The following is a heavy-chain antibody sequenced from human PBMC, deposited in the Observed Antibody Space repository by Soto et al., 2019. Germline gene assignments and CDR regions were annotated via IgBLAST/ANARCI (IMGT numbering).Heavy chain of an antibody. Sequence: QVQLVQSGAEVKNPGASVKVSCKASGYTFARYGISWARQAPGQGLEWMGWINTYNGNTNYAQNVQGRVTLTTDTATSTAYMGPRTLTCTATAILNSAMLDVYATPSPQEVWGQGATGSVS. J-gene: IGHJ6*02. D-gene: IGHD3-16*01. CDR2: INTYNGNT. V-gene: IGHV1-18*01. CDR1: GYTFARYG. CDR3: AMLDVYATPSPQEV.